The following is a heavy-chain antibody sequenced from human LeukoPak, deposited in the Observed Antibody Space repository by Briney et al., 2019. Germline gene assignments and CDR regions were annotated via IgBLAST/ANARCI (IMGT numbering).Heavy chain of an antibody. Sequence: SETLSLTCTVSGGSISSYYWSWIRQPPGQGLEWIGYIYYSGSTNYNPSLKSRVTISVDTSKNQFSLKLSSVTAADTAVYYCARGIAAASGYFDYWGQGTLVTVSS. V-gene: IGHV4-59*08. D-gene: IGHD6-13*01. CDR1: GGSISSYY. CDR2: IYYSGST. J-gene: IGHJ4*02. CDR3: ARGIAAASGYFDY.